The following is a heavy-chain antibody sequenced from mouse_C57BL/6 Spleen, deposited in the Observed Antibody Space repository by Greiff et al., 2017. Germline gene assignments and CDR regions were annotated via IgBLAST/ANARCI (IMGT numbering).Heavy chain of an antibody. Sequence: VKLMESGAELARPGASVKLSCKASGYTFTSYGISWVKQRTGQGLEWIGEIYPRTGNTYYNEKFKGKATLTADKSSSTAYMELRSLTSEDSAVYFCARPLITTVVVGNAMDYWGQGTSVTVSS. CDR2: IYPRTGNT. CDR1: GYTFTSYG. V-gene: IGHV1-81*01. CDR3: ARPLITTVVVGNAMDY. D-gene: IGHD1-1*01. J-gene: IGHJ4*01.